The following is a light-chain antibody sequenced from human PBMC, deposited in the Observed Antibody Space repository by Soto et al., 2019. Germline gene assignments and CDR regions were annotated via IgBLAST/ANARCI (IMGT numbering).Light chain of an antibody. CDR3: QQANHFPLT. CDR2: DAS. Sequence: DIQMTRSPSSVSASVGDRVTITCRASQGISRWLAWYQQKPGKAPKVLIYDASTLQSGVPSRFSGSGSGTDFTLTINTLQPEDFATYYCQQANHFPLTFGGGTKVDLK. V-gene: IGKV1-12*01. J-gene: IGKJ4*01. CDR1: QGISRW.